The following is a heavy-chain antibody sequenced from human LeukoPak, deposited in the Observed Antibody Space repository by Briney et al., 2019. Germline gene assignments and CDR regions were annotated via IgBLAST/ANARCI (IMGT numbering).Heavy chain of an antibody. V-gene: IGHV3-23*01. Sequence: GGSLRLFCAASGLTFSRYAMSWVRQAPGKGLEGVSDISGSGGGTYYAESVKGRFTISRDNSKNTLYLQMNSLRAEDTAVYYCAKPLWCGSPGYWGQGTLVTVSS. CDR3: AKPLWCGSPGY. D-gene: IGHD3-10*01. J-gene: IGHJ4*02. CDR1: GLTFSRYA. CDR2: ISGSGGGT.